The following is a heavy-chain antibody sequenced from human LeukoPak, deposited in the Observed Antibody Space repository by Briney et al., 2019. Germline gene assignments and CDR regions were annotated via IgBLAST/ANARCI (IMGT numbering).Heavy chain of an antibody. CDR2: THKSGST. Sequence: PSETLSLTCTVSGGSISDYHWTRIRQSPGRTLEWIGCTHKSGSTHYDPSLRSRVTISLDTSKSQLSLRLKSVTAPDTAVYYCAREVVVAAKGGLDYWGQGTLVTVSS. V-gene: IGHV4-59*01. D-gene: IGHD2-15*01. J-gene: IGHJ4*02. CDR1: GGSISDYH. CDR3: AREVVVAAKGGLDY.